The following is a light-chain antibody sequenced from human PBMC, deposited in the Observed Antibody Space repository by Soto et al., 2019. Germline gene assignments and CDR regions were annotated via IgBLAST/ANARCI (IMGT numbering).Light chain of an antibody. Sequence: DIQMTQSPSTLSASVGDRVTITCRASQSISTSLHWYQQKPGKAPNLLIYAASRLQTGVPSRFSGSGSGTVFTLAISGLQPEDFAIYYCQQSHSTPFTFGGGTKVDIK. CDR2: AAS. CDR3: QQSHSTPFT. J-gene: IGKJ4*01. V-gene: IGKV1-39*01. CDR1: QSISTS.